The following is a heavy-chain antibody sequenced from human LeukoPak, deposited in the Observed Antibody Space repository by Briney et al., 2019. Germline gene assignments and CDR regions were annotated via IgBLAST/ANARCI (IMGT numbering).Heavy chain of an antibody. Sequence: ASVKVSCKASGYTFTGCYMHWVRQAPGQGLEWMGWINPNSGGTNYAQKFQGRVTMTRDTSISTAYMELSRLRSDDTAVYYCARGGRILRFLEWLLDAFDIWGQGTMVTVSS. CDR2: INPNSGGT. D-gene: IGHD3-3*01. CDR3: ARGGRILRFLEWLLDAFDI. J-gene: IGHJ3*02. V-gene: IGHV1-2*02. CDR1: GYTFTGCY.